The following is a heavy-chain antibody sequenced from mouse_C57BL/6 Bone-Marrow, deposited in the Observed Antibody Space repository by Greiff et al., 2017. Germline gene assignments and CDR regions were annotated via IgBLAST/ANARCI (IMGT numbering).Heavy chain of an antibody. J-gene: IGHJ4*01. Sequence: EVQGVESGEGLVKPGGSLKLSRAASGFTFSSYAMSWVRQTPEKRLEWVAYISSGGDYIFYDDTVNGRFNNTRDNARNTPYLQISSLKSKDTAMDYLTRELYYDYHGGYWGQGTSLTVSS. V-gene: IGHV5-9-1*02. CDR2: ISSGGDYI. D-gene: IGHD2-4*01. CDR1: GFTFSSYA. CDR3: TRELYYDYHGGY.